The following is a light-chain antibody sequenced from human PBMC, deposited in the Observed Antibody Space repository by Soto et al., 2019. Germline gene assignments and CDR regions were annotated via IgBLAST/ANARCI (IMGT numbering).Light chain of an antibody. CDR1: SSNIGAGYD. J-gene: IGLJ1*01. CDR3: QSYDSSLSGYV. Sequence: QSVLTQPPSVSGAPGQRVTISFTGSSSNIGAGYDVSWYQQLPGTAPKFLIYGNTDPPSGVPDRFSGSKSGTSASLAITGLQAEDEADYYCQSYDSSLSGYVFGTGTKVTVL. CDR2: GNT. V-gene: IGLV1-40*01.